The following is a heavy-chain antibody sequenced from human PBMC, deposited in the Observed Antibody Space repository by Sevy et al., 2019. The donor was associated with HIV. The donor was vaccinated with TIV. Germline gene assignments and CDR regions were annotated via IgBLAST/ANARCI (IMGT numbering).Heavy chain of an antibody. V-gene: IGHV3-23*01. Sequence: GGSLRLSCTAFGFPFDTFALNWVRQAPGKGLEWVSTIGRGPENIHYADSVKGRFTISRDNSRNTVYLQLNNLRAEDTAMYYCVICVEAHLDSWGQGTPVTASS. J-gene: IGHJ4*02. D-gene: IGHD1-1*01. CDR2: IGRGPENI. CDR1: GFPFDTFA. CDR3: VICVEAHLDS.